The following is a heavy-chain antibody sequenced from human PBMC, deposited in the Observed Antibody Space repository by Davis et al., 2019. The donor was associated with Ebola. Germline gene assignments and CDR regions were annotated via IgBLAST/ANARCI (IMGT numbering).Heavy chain of an antibody. CDR2: IYYSGST. CDR1: GGSISSYY. CDR3: ARSRDALVAAIL. V-gene: IGHV4-59*12. Sequence: PSETLSLTCTVSGGSISSYYWSWIRQPPGKGLEWIGYIYYSGSTNYNPSLKSRVTISVDTSKNQFSLKLSSVTAADTAVYYCARSRDALVAAILWGQGTLVTVSS. D-gene: IGHD2-15*01. J-gene: IGHJ4*02.